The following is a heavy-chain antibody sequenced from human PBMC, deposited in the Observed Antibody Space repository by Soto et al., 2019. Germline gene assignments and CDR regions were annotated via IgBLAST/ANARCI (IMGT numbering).Heavy chain of an antibody. CDR2: IWYDGSNK. Sequence: GGSLRLSCAASGFTFISYGMHWVLQAPGKGLEWVAAIWYDGSNKYYADSVKGRFTISRDNSKNTLYLQMNSLRAEDTAVYYCGRESEQFGVDYWGQGTLVTVSS. CDR1: GFTFISYG. CDR3: GRESEQFGVDY. V-gene: IGHV3-33*01. D-gene: IGHD6-6*01. J-gene: IGHJ4*02.